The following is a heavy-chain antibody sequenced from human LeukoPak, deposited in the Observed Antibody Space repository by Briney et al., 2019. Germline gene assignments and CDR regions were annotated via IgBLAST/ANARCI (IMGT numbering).Heavy chain of an antibody. Sequence: SETLSLTCRVSGASISTYYWSWIRQPVGKGLEWIGQIKTTGSTHYNPSLKSRATISVDTSKNQFSLKLTSVTAADTAVYYCARGPAAGIDTGHYDYWGQGTLVTVSS. CDR1: GASISTYY. D-gene: IGHD6-13*01. V-gene: IGHV4-4*07. CDR2: IKTTGST. CDR3: ARGPAAGIDTGHYDY. J-gene: IGHJ4*02.